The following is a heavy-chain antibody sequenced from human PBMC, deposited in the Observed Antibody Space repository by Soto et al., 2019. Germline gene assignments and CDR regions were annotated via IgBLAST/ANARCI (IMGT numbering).Heavy chain of an antibody. CDR3: VREISVAGGHFVY. V-gene: IGHV3-48*02. CDR2: ISSSSRTI. J-gene: IGHJ4*02. D-gene: IGHD6-19*01. Sequence: EVQLVESGGGLVQPGGSLRLSCTASGFTFSSYGMNWVRQAPGKGLEWVSSISSSSRTIYYADSVRGRFTIARDNAKKSLDLQMNSLRDEDTAVYYCVREISVAGGHFVYWGQGTLVTVSS. CDR1: GFTFSSYG.